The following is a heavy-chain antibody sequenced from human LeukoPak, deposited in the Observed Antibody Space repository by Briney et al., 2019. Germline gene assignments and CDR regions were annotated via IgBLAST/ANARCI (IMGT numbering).Heavy chain of an antibody. J-gene: IGHJ4*02. CDR2: LGARGDVT. CDR3: AKVHYTASFPGSFPGRNYFDS. CDR1: GFAFSGYA. Sequence: GVLRLSCTVSGFAFSGYAMSWVRQAPGKGPEWVSSLGARGDVTYSADSVKGRFTISRDNSKRTLFLQMNSLRAEDTAVYYCAKVHYTASFPGSFPGRNYFDSWGQGSLVTVSS. D-gene: IGHD1-26*01. V-gene: IGHV3-23*01.